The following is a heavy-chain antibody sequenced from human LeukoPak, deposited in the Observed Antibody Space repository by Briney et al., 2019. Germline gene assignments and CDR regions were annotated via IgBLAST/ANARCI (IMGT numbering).Heavy chain of an antibody. CDR1: GFTFSSSA. CDR3: AKSGGSYRYFDY. Sequence: GGSLRLSCAASGFTFSSSAMSWVRQAPGKGLEWVAVISYDGSNKYYADSVKGRFTISRDNSKNTLYLQMNSLRAEDTAVYYRAKSGGSYRYFDYWGQGTLVTVSS. J-gene: IGHJ4*02. D-gene: IGHD1-26*01. V-gene: IGHV3-30*18. CDR2: ISYDGSNK.